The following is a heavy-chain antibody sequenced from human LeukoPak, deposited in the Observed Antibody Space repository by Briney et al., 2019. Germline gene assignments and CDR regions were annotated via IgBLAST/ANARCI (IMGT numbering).Heavy chain of an antibody. V-gene: IGHV3-74*01. D-gene: IGHD4-17*01. CDR1: GFTFSSYG. Sequence: PGRSLRLSCAASGFTFSSYGMHWVRQAPGKGLVWVSRINSDGSSTSYADSVKGRFTISRDNAKNTLYLQMNSLRAEDTAVYYCARADAVTNYYYYGMDVWGQGTTVTVSS. CDR3: ARADAVTNYYYYGMDV. CDR2: INSDGSST. J-gene: IGHJ6*02.